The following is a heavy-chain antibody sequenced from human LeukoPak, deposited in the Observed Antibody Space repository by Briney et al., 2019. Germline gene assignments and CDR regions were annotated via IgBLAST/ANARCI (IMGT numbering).Heavy chain of an antibody. CDR2: IYPGDSDT. CDR3: ARQPYCGGDCYPNWFDP. D-gene: IGHD2-21*02. V-gene: IGHV5-51*01. Sequence: GESLKISCKGSGYSFTSYWIGWVRQMPGKGLECMGIIYPGDSDTRYSPSFQGQVTISADTSISTAYLQWSSLKASDTAMYYCARQPYCGGDCYPNWFDPWGQGTLVTVSS. J-gene: IGHJ5*02. CDR1: GYSFTSYW.